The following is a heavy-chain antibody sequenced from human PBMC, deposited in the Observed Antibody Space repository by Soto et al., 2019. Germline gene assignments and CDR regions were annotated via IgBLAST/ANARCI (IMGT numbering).Heavy chain of an antibody. CDR3: ARGGIAIFGPLSYYYGMDV. J-gene: IGHJ6*02. V-gene: IGHV4-61*01. Sequence: PSETLSLTXTVSGGSVSSGSYYWSWIRQPPGKGLEWIGYIYYSGSTNYNPSLKSRVTISVDTSKNQFSLKLSSVTAADTAVYYCARGGIAIFGPLSYYYGMDVWGQGTTVTVSS. CDR1: GGSVSSGSYY. D-gene: IGHD3-3*01. CDR2: IYYSGST.